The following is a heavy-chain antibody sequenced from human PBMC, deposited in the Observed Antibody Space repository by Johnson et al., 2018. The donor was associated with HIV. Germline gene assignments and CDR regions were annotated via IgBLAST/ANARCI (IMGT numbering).Heavy chain of an antibody. CDR3: AREEGTDSLTRGDAFDI. Sequence: VQLVESGGGVVRPGGSLRLSCAASGFTFDDYGMSWVRQAPGKGLEWVSGINWNGGSTGYADSVKGRFTISRDNAKKSLYLQMNSLRAEDTAVYYCAREEGTDSLTRGDAFDIWGQGTMVTVSS. V-gene: IGHV3-20*04. CDR1: GFTFDDYG. J-gene: IGHJ3*02. D-gene: IGHD3-9*01. CDR2: INWNGGST.